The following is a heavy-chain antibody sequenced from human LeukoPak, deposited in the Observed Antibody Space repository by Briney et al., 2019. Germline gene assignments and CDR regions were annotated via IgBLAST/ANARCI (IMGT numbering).Heavy chain of an antibody. J-gene: IGHJ3*02. Sequence: GRSLRLSCAASGFTFSSYGMHWVRQAAGKGLEWVAVIWYDGSNKYYADSVKGRFTISRDNSKNTLYLQMNSLRAEDTAVYYCARDPYCSSTSCSSDAFDIWGQGTMVTVSS. CDR1: GFTFSSYG. V-gene: IGHV3-33*01. CDR3: ARDPYCSSTSCSSDAFDI. D-gene: IGHD2-2*01. CDR2: IWYDGSNK.